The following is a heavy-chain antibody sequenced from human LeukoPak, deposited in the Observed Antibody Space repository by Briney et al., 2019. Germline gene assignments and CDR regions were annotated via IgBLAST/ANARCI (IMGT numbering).Heavy chain of an antibody. CDR1: GFTFDDYD. V-gene: IGHV3-9*01. J-gene: IGHJ4*02. D-gene: IGHD6-19*01. Sequence: GGSLRLSCAASGFTFDDYDMHWVRQAPGKGLEWVSGVSYNSGTIVYADSVRGRFTISRDSAKNSLYLLMNSLRAEDSAFYYCTKRAAPKQWLVPFDYWGQGTLVTVSS. CDR3: TKRAAPKQWLVPFDY. CDR2: VSYNSGTI.